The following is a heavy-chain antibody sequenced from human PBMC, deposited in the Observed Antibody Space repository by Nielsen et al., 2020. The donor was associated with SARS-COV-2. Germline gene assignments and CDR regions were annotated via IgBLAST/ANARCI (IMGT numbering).Heavy chain of an antibody. CDR1: GGSISSGGYY. J-gene: IGHJ3*02. CDR3: VSIAVTTHAFDI. D-gene: IGHD4-17*01. Sequence: SETLSLTCTVSGGSISSGGYYWGWIRQHPGKGLEWIGYIYYSGSTYYNPSLKSRVTISVDTSKNQFSLKLSSVTAADTAVYYCVSIAVTTHAFDIWGQGTMVTVSS. CDR2: IYYSGST. V-gene: IGHV4-31*03.